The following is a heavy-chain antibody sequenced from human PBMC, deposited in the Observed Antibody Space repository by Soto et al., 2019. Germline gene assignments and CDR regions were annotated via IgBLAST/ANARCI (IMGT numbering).Heavy chain of an antibody. V-gene: IGHV4-39*01. D-gene: IGHD2-15*01. CDR2: IYYSGST. Sequence: SETLSLTCTVSGGSISSSSYYWGWIRQPPGKGLEWIGSIYYSGSTYYNPSLKSRVTISVDTSKNQFSLKLSSVTAADTAVYYCASHSRADIVVVVAATPTNWFDPWGQGTLVTVSS. J-gene: IGHJ5*02. CDR3: ASHSRADIVVVVAATPTNWFDP. CDR1: GGSISSSSYY.